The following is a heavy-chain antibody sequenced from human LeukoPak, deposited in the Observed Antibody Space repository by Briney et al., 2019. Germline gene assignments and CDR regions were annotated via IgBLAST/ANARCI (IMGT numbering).Heavy chain of an antibody. D-gene: IGHD3-16*02. Sequence: SVKLSCKASGGTFSSYAISWVRQAPGQGLEWMGGIIPIFGTANYAQKFQGRVTITADESTSTAYMELSSLRFEDTAVYYCARELIYRYGSYFDYWGQGTLVTVSS. V-gene: IGHV1-69*13. CDR2: IIPIFGTA. J-gene: IGHJ4*02. CDR1: GGTFSSYA. CDR3: ARELIYRYGSYFDY.